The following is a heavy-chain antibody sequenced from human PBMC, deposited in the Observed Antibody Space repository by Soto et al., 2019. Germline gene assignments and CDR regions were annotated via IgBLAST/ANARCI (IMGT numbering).Heavy chain of an antibody. D-gene: IGHD1-26*01. J-gene: IGHJ5*02. CDR1: GFTFSSYA. V-gene: IGHV3-23*01. CDR2: ISGSAVST. Sequence: GGSLRLSCAASGFTFSSYAMSWVRQAPGKGLEWVSAISGSAVSTYYADSVKGRFTISRDNSKSTVYLELNNLSAEDTAVYHCAKNQGVELVPLATVDWFDPWGQGSVVTVSS. CDR3: AKNQGVELVPLATVDWFDP.